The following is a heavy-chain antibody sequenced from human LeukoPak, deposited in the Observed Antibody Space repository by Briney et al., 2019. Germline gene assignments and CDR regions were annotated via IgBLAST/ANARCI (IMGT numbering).Heavy chain of an antibody. CDR3: ASVTFGGVDNDY. D-gene: IGHD3-16*01. Sequence: GGSLRLSCAASGFTFSSYSMNWVRQAPGKGLEWVSSISSSSSYIYYADSVKGRFTISRDNAKNSLYLQMNSLRAEDTAVYYCASVTFGGVDNDYWAREPWSPSPQ. CDR1: GFTFSSYS. CDR2: ISSSSSYI. J-gene: IGHJ4*02. V-gene: IGHV3-21*01.